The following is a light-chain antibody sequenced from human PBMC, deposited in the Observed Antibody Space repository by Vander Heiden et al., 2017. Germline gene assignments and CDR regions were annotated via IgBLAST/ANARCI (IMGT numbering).Light chain of an antibody. J-gene: IGKJ5*01. CDR2: GAS. Sequence: ETVLTQSPGTLSLSPGERATLSCRASQSVSSSYLAWYQQKPGQAPRLLIYGASSRATGIPDRFSGSGSGTDFTLTISRLEPEDFAVYYCQQHGSSRLFGQGTRLEIK. CDR1: QSVSSSY. CDR3: QQHGSSRL. V-gene: IGKV3-20*01.